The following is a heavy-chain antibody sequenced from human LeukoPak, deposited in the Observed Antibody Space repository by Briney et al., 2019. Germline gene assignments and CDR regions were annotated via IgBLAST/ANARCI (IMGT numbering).Heavy chain of an antibody. D-gene: IGHD3-3*01. V-gene: IGHV3-53*04. CDR2: IYSGGST. CDR3: ARDRSIKGFWSGYPYGMDV. J-gene: IGHJ6*02. CDR1: GFTVSSNY. Sequence: GGSLRLSCAASGFTVSSNYMSWVRQAPGKGLEWVSVIYSGGSTYYAGSVKGRFTISRHNSKNTLYLQMNSLRAEDTAVYYCARDRSIKGFWSGYPYGMDVWGQGTTVTVSS.